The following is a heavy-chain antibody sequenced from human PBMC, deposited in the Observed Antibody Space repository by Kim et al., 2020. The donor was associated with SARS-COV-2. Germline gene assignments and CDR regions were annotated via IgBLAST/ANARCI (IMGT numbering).Heavy chain of an antibody. D-gene: IGHD2-15*01. V-gene: IGHV4-31*02. J-gene: IGHJ5*02. CDR3: ARDLVVTQGWFDP. Sequence: YDPALERRVTISVDTSKNQFSLKRSSVAAADTAVYYCARDLVVTQGWFDPWGQGTLVTVSS.